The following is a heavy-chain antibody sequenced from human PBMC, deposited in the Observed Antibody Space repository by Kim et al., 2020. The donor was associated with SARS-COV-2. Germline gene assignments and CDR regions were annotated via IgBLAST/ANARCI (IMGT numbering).Heavy chain of an antibody. CDR3: ARGYCSGGSCYSLVFYCMDV. CDR1: GFTSSSYD. CDR2: IGTAGDT. Sequence: GGSLRLSCAASGFTSSSYDMHWVRQATGKGLEWVSAIGTAGDTYYPGSVKGRFTISRENAKNSLYLQMNSLRAGDTAVYYCARGYCSGGSCYSLVFYCMDVWGQGTTVTVSS. J-gene: IGHJ6*02. V-gene: IGHV3-13*04. D-gene: IGHD2-15*01.